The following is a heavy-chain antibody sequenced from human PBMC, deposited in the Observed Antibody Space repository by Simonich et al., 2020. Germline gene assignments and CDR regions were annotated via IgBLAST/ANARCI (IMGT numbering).Heavy chain of an antibody. CDR1: GGSFSGYY. J-gene: IGHJ1*01. D-gene: IGHD6-13*01. CDR3: ARGLRVAAAGTAFQH. Sequence: QVQLQQWGAGLLKPSETLSLTCAVYGGSFSGYYWSWIRQPPGKGLEWIGEINHSGSTNSNPSLKSRGTISVDTSKNQFSLKLSSVTAADTAVYYCARGLRVAAAGTAFQHWGQGTLVTVSS. V-gene: IGHV4-34*01. CDR2: INHSGST.